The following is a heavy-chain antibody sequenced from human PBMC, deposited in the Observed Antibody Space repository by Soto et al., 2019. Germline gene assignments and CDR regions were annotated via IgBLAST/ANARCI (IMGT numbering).Heavy chain of an antibody. D-gene: IGHD2-2*02. CDR2: ISAYNGNT. J-gene: IGHJ6*03. CDR1: GYTFPSYG. Sequence: ASVKISCKASGYTFPSYGISWVRQATGQGLEWMGWISAYNGNTNYAQKLQGRVTMTTDTSTSTAYMELRSLRSDDTAVYYCAREVAAAAILYYYYYMDVWGKGTTVTVSS. CDR3: AREVAAAAILYYYYYMDV. V-gene: IGHV1-18*01.